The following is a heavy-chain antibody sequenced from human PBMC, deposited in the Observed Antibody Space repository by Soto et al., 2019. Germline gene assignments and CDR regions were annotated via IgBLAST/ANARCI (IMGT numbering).Heavy chain of an antibody. CDR1: GFTFSSYG. J-gene: IGHJ6*02. CDR2: ISYDGSNK. CDR3: AKVNYYDSSGYYAGAENYYGMDV. V-gene: IGHV3-30*18. Sequence: GGSLRLSCAASGFTFSSYGMHWVRQAPGKGLEWVAVISYDGSNKYYADSVKGRFTISRDNSKNTLYLQMNSLRAEDTAVYYCAKVNYYDSSGYYAGAENYYGMDVWGQGTTVTVSS. D-gene: IGHD3-22*01.